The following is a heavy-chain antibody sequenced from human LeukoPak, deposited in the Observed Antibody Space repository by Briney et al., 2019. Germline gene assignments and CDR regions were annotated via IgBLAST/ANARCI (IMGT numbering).Heavy chain of an antibody. CDR3: VTLLRRQFDY. CDR2: IKQDGRET. V-gene: IGHV3-7*01. CDR1: GLTFSGYW. J-gene: IGHJ4*02. Sequence: GGSLRLSCAASGLTFSGYWMSWVRQAPGKGLEWVANIKQDGRETYYGDSVKGRFTISRDNAKNSLYLQMNSLRAEDTAVYYCVTLLRRQFDYWGQGTLVTVSS.